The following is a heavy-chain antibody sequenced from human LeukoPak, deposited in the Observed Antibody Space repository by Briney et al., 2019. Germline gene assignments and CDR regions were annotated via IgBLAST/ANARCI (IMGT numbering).Heavy chain of an antibody. CDR1: GFTFSSYA. Sequence: PGGSLRLSCAASGFTFSSYAMSWFRQAPGKGLEWVSAISGSGGSTYYADSVKGRFTISRDNSKNTLHLQMNSLRAEDTAVYYCAKACADWGQDYYYGMDVWGQGTTVTVSS. V-gene: IGHV3-23*01. CDR2: ISGSGGST. D-gene: IGHD2-21*02. CDR3: AKACADWGQDYYYGMDV. J-gene: IGHJ6*02.